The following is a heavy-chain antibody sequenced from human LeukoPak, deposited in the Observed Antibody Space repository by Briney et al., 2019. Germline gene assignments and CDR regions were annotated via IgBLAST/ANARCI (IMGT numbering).Heavy chain of an antibody. V-gene: IGHV3-74*01. CDR1: GFTFTNYW. CDR3: ARDGGIFDY. D-gene: IGHD1-26*01. J-gene: IGHJ4*02. CDR2: IDIDGTGT. Sequence: GGSLRLSCAASGFTFTNYWMHWVRQAPGKGLVWVSRIDIDGTGTSYADSVKGRFTISRDNAKNTVSLQMNSLKAEDTAVYYCARDGGIFDYWGQRTLVTVSS.